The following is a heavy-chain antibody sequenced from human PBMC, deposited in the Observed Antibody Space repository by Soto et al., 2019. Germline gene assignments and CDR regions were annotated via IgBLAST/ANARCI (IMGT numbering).Heavy chain of an antibody. CDR1: GFTFSSYA. D-gene: IGHD3-10*01. CDR2: ISYDGSNK. J-gene: IGHJ4*02. V-gene: IGHV3-30-3*01. CDR3: ERDREVARSYYIDY. Sequence: QVQLVESGGGVVQPGRSLRLSCAASGFTFSSYAMHWVRQAPGKGLEWVAVISYDGSNKYYADSVKGRFTISRDNSKNTLYLQMNSLRAEDTAVYYCERDREVARSYYIDYWGQGTLVTVSS.